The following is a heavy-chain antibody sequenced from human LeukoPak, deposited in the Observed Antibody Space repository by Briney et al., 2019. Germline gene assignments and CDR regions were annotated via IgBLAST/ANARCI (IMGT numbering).Heavy chain of an antibody. CDR3: ARHSTLLGYCSGGSCPLPY. J-gene: IGHJ3*01. CDR1: GGTFSSYA. V-gene: IGHV1-69*05. CDR2: IIPIFGTA. Sequence: GASVKVSCKASGGTFSSYAISWVRQAPGQGLEWMGGIIPIFGTANYAQKLQGRVTMTTDTSTSTAYMELRSLRSDDTAVYYCARHSTLLGYCSGGSCPLPYWGQGTTVTVSS. D-gene: IGHD2-15*01.